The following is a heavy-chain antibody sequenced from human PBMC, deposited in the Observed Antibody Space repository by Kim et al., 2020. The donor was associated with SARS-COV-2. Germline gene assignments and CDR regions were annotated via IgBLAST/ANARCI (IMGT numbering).Heavy chain of an antibody. CDR3: ASPPASSGY. V-gene: IGHV4-34*01. CDR2: GST. J-gene: IGHJ4*02. Sequence: GSTNYNPSLKSRVTISVDTSKNQFSLKLSSVTAADTAVYYCASPPASSGYWGQGTLVTVSS.